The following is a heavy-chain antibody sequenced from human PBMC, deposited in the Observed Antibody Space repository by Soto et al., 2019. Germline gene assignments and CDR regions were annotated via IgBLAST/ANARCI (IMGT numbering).Heavy chain of an antibody. CDR2: ISGTGGST. D-gene: IGHD2-15*01. CDR1: GFTFSSYA. Sequence: EVQLLESGGGLVQPGWSLRLSCAASGFTFSSYAMNWVRQAPGKGLEWVSGISGTGGSTYYAESVKGRFTISRDNSKNTLYLQMDSLRAEDTAVYYCVNPRGGYCSGGSCYVIDYWGQGTLVTVSS. CDR3: VNPRGGYCSGGSCYVIDY. J-gene: IGHJ4*02. V-gene: IGHV3-23*01.